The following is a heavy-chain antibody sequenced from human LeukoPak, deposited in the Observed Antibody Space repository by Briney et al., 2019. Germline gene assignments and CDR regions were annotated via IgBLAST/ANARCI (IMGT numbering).Heavy chain of an antibody. V-gene: IGHV3-30-3*01. CDR2: LSYDGGNK. CDR1: GFTFSSYA. Sequence: PGGSLRLSCVVSGFTFSSYALHWVRQAPAKGLEWVAVLSYDGGNKFYTNSVKGRFTISRDNAKKSLYLQMNSLRAEDTAVYYCARVNPLMAPGAFDIWGQGTMVTVSS. J-gene: IGHJ3*02. D-gene: IGHD2-8*01. CDR3: ARVNPLMAPGAFDI.